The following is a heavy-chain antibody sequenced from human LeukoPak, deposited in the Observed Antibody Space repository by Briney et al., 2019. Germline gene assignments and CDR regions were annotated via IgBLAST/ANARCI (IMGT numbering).Heavy chain of an antibody. CDR3: AGIAGDAFDI. V-gene: IGHV4-61*02. D-gene: IGHD6-13*01. J-gene: IGHJ3*02. CDR2: IYTSGST. Sequence: SETLSLTCTVSGGSISSGSYYWSWIRQPAGKGLEWIGRIYTSGSTNYNPSLKSRVTMSVDTSKNQFSLKLSSVTAADTAVYYCAGIAGDAFDIWGQGTMVTVSS. CDR1: GGSISSGSYY.